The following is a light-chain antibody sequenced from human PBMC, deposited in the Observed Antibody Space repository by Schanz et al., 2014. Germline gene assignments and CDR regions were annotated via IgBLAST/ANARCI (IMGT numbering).Light chain of an antibody. J-gene: IGLJ3*02. Sequence: QSVLTQPASVSGSPGQSITISCTGTSSDVGGYNYVSWYQQHPGKAPKLMIYDVSNRPSGVSNRFSGSKSGNTASLTISGLQAEDEADYYCSSYTSSRTLKWVFGGGTKLTVL. CDR2: DVS. CDR1: SSDVGGYNY. V-gene: IGLV2-14*01. CDR3: SSYTSSRTLKWV.